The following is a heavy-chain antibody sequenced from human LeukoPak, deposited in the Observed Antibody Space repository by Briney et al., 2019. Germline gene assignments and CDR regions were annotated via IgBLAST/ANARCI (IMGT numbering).Heavy chain of an antibody. CDR3: VSFYETY. Sequence: GGSLRLSCAASGNYWMHWVRQVPGKGLVWVSHINSDGSWTSYADSVKGRLTISKDNAKNTVYLQMNSLRAEDTAVYYCVSFYETYWGQGTLVTVSS. CDR2: INSDGSWT. V-gene: IGHV3-74*01. J-gene: IGHJ4*02. CDR1: GNYW. D-gene: IGHD2/OR15-2a*01.